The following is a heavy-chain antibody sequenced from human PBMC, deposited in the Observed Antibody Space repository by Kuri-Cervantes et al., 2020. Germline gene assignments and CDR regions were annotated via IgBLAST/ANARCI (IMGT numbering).Heavy chain of an antibody. J-gene: IGHJ5*02. D-gene: IGHD5-12*01. V-gene: IGHV1-69*13. CDR3: ARVGSGYETA. Sequence: SVKVSCKTSGYTFTSYDINWVRQATGQGLEWMGGIIPIFGTANYAQKFQGRVTITADESTSTAYMELSSLRSEDTAVYYCARVGSGYETAWGQGTLVTVSS. CDR2: IIPIFGTA. CDR1: GYTFTSYD.